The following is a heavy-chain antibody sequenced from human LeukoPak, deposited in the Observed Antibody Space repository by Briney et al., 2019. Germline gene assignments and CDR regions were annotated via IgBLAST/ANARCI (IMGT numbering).Heavy chain of an antibody. CDR3: ARSRLNYDILTGYSPDDAFDI. CDR2: IYYSGST. Sequence: PSETLSLTCTVSGGSISNGGYYWNWIRQHPGKGLEWIGYIYYSGSTYYNPSLKSRVIISVDTSKNQFSLKLSSVTAADTAVYYCARSRLNYDILTGYSPDDAFDIWGQGTMVTVSS. V-gene: IGHV4-31*03. J-gene: IGHJ3*02. D-gene: IGHD3-9*01. CDR1: GGSISNGGYY.